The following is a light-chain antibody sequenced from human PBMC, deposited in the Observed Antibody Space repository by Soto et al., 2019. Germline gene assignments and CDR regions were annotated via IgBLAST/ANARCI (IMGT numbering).Light chain of an antibody. V-gene: IGLV1-47*01. CDR3: AAWDDSLSVVV. Sequence: QSVLTQPPSASGTPGQRVTISCSGSSSNIGSNYVYWYQQLPGTAPKLLIYRTNQWPSGVPDRFSGSKSGTSASLAISGLRSEDEADYYCAAWDDSLSVVVFGRGTKLTVL. CDR2: RTN. CDR1: SSNIGSNY. J-gene: IGLJ2*01.